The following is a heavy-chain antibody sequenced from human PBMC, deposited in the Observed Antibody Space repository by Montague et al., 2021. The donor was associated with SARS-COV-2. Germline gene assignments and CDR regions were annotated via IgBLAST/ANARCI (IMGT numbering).Heavy chain of an antibody. CDR2: ISNSGRT. J-gene: IGHJ4*02. CDR3: ARHRRYNVVTYYPDF. Sequence: SETLSLTCSVYGGSFDSDNFFWGWIRQNPGTRLEWTGIISNSGRTXDTPSLKSRVTISVHTSRYQLSLKVKSVTAADTAVYYCARHRRYNVVTYYPDFWGQGILVTVSS. D-gene: IGHD3-10*01. CDR1: GGSFDSDNFF. V-gene: IGHV4-39*01.